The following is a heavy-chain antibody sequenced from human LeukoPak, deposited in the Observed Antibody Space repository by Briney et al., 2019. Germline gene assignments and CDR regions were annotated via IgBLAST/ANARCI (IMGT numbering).Heavy chain of an antibody. CDR3: ARDPPGKADYFDY. J-gene: IGHJ4*02. V-gene: IGHV3-30-3*01. CDR2: ISYDGSNK. Sequence: PGGSLRLSCAASGFTFSSYAMHWVRQAPGKGLEWVAVISYDGSNKYYADSVKGRFTISRDNSKNTLHLQMNSLRAEDTAVYYCARDPPGKADYFDYWGQGTLVTVSS. CDR1: GFTFSSYA.